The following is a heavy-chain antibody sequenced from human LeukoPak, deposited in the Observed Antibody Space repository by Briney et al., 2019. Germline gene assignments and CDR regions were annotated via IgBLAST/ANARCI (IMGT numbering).Heavy chain of an antibody. CDR1: GYTFTSNY. D-gene: IGHD3-10*01. Sequence: ASVKVSCKAFGYTFTSNYLHWVRQAPGQGLEWVGWINPNDGGTYYAQQFQGRVTMTGDTSITTAYMELDMLRSDDTAVYYCPRDFKGDGFGAGGSLDVWGQGTLVTVSS. CDR2: INPNDGGT. J-gene: IGHJ5*02. V-gene: IGHV1-2*02. CDR3: PRDFKGDGFGAGGSLDV.